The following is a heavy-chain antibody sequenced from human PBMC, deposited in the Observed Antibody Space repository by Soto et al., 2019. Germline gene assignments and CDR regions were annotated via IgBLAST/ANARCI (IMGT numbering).Heavy chain of an antibody. CDR3: AGGAGSNKPFDY. V-gene: IGHV3-74*01. J-gene: IGHJ4*02. D-gene: IGHD2-2*01. Sequence: EVQMVESGGGLVQPGGSLRLSCAASGFTFSSFCLHWVRQVSGKGLVWVSRVNSDGSTTAYADSVKGRFTVSRDNAKNTLYLQMDNLRAEDTAVYYCAGGAGSNKPFDYWGQGTQVTVSS. CDR1: GFTFSSFC. CDR2: VNSDGSTT.